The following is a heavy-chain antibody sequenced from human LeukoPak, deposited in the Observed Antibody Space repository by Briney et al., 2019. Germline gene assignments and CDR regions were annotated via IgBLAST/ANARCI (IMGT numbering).Heavy chain of an antibody. Sequence: GGSLRLSCAASGFTFSSYAMSWVRQAPGKGLEWVSAISGSGGSTYYADSVKGRFTISRDNSKNTLYLQMNSLRAEDTAVYYCARDVYSGYDYGYWGEGALVTVSS. J-gene: IGHJ4*02. V-gene: IGHV3-23*01. CDR2: ISGSGGST. D-gene: IGHD5-12*01. CDR3: ARDVYSGYDYGY. CDR1: GFTFSSYA.